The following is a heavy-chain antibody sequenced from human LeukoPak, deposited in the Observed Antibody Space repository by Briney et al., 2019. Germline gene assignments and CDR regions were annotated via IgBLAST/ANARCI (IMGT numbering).Heavy chain of an antibody. D-gene: IGHD2-15*01. V-gene: IGHV3-48*03. CDR1: GFTFSSYE. Sequence: GGSLRLSCAASGFTFSSYEMNWVRQAPGKGLEWVSYISSSGSTIYYADSVKGRFTISRDNAKNSLYLQMNSLRAEDTAVYYCARVEVITAKGAFDIWGQGTMVTVSS. J-gene: IGHJ3*02. CDR3: ARVEVITAKGAFDI. CDR2: ISSSGSTI.